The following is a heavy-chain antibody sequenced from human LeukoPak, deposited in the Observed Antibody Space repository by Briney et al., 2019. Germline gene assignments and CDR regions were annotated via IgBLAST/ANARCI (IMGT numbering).Heavy chain of an antibody. V-gene: IGHV4-4*09. CDR2: IYTSGST. CDR3: ARHHSSGWSSTFDY. J-gene: IGHJ4*02. D-gene: IGHD6-19*01. Sequence: SETLSLTCTVSGGSISSYYWSWLRQPPGKGLEWIGYIYTSGSTNYNPSLKSRVTISVDTSKNQFSLKLSSVTAADTAVYYCARHHSSGWSSTFDYWGQGTLVTVSS. CDR1: GGSISSYY.